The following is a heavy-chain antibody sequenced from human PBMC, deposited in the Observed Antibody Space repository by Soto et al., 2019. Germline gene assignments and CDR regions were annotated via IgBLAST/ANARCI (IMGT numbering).Heavy chain of an antibody. Sequence: SETLSLTCTVSGGSISSGGYYWSWIRQHPGKGLEWIGYIYYSGSTYYNPSLKSRVTISVDTSKNRFSLKLSSVTAADTAVYYCARVRVRGNYIDYWGQGTLVTVSS. J-gene: IGHJ4*02. CDR3: ARVRVRGNYIDY. V-gene: IGHV4-31*03. CDR1: GGSISSGGYY. CDR2: IYYSGST. D-gene: IGHD3-10*01.